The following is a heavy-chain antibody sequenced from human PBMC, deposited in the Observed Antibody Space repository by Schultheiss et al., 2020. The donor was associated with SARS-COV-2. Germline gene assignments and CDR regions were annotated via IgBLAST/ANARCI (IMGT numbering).Heavy chain of an antibody. CDR3: ARDRITMVRGVSAFDI. J-gene: IGHJ3*02. CDR2: ISSSGGST. D-gene: IGHD3-10*01. V-gene: IGHV3-23*01. Sequence: GESLKISCAASGFTFSSYGMHWVRQAPGKGLEWVSAISSSGGSTYYADSVKGRFTISRDNSKNTLYLQMNSLRAEDTAVYYCARDRITMVRGVSAFDIWGQGTMVTVSS. CDR1: GFTFSSYG.